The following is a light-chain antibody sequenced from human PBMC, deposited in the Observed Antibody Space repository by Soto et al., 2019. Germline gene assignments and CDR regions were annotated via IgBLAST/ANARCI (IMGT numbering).Light chain of an antibody. CDR2: DVS. V-gene: IGLV2-11*01. CDR3: CSYAGSYTWV. J-gene: IGLJ3*02. Sequence: QSALTQPRSVSGSPGQSVTISCTGTSSDVGGYNHVSWYQQHPGKAPKLLINDVSKRPSGVPDRVSGSKSGNTASLTISGLQAEDEAEYYCCSYAGSYTWVFGGGTKLTVL. CDR1: SSDVGGYNH.